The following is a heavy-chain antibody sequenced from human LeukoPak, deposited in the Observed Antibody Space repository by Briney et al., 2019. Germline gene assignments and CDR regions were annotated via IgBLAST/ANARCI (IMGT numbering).Heavy chain of an antibody. Sequence: SETLSLTCTVSSGSISGYFWSWIRQPPGKGLEWIGYIHYSGTTNYNPSLKSRVTISVDTSKNQFSLKLSSVTAADTAVYYCARHTSSGYYSYYMDVWGKGTTVTISS. J-gene: IGHJ6*03. V-gene: IGHV4-59*08. D-gene: IGHD3-22*01. CDR2: IHYSGTT. CDR3: ARHTSSGYYSYYMDV. CDR1: SGSISGYF.